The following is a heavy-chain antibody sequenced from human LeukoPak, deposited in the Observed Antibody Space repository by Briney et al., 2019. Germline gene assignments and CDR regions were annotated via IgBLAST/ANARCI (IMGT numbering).Heavy chain of an antibody. V-gene: IGHV3-30-3*01. CDR3: ARERQDTILHSGAFDI. J-gene: IGHJ3*02. CDR2: IVSDGSHT. CDR1: GFTFSTYF. D-gene: IGHD2-21*01. Sequence: GGSLILSCSASGFTFSTYFIHSVRQAPGKGLEWVADIVSDGSHTFYVESVKARYPISRDNSKNTPYLQMNRLRAEDTAVYSCARERQDTILHSGAFDIWGQGTMVTVSS.